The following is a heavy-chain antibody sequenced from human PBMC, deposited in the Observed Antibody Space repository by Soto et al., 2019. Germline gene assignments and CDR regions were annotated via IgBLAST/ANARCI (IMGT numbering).Heavy chain of an antibody. V-gene: IGHV5-51*01. Sequence: LGESLKISCKGSGYTFTNYYIGWVRQMPGKGLEWMAIIYPDDSDTKYSPSFQGQVTISADKSISTAYLQWTSLKASDTAIYYCVRIKDELLWPGWFDPWGQGTLVTVSS. CDR1: GYTFTNYY. J-gene: IGHJ5*02. CDR3: VRIKDELLWPGWFDP. CDR2: IYPDDSDT. D-gene: IGHD1-7*01.